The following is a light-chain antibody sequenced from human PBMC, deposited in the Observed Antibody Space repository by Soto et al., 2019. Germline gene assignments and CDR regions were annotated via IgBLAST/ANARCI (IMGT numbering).Light chain of an antibody. CDR3: QQSNTYSWT. CDR1: QSISNW. CDR2: LAS. Sequence: DLQMTQSPSSLSASVGDRLTTTCRASQSISNWLAWYQQKKGKAPKXXIYLASSLESGVPSRFSGSGYGTEFNLTISNLQTDDFATYYCQQSNTYSWTFGQGTKVDIK. J-gene: IGKJ1*01. V-gene: IGKV1-5*03.